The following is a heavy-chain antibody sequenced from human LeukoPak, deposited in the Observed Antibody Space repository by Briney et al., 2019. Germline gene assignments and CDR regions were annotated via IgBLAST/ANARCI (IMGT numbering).Heavy chain of an antibody. V-gene: IGHV4-39*01. CDR1: GGSISSSSYY. Sequence: PSETLSLTCTVSGGSISSSSYYWGWIRQPPGKGLEWIGSIYHSGRTYYNPSLKSRVTISVDTSRNQFSLKLSSVTAADTAVYYCSRLGCSSTNCYGRSAFDIWGQGTMVTVSS. D-gene: IGHD2-2*01. CDR3: SRLGCSSTNCYGRSAFDI. J-gene: IGHJ3*02. CDR2: IYHSGRT.